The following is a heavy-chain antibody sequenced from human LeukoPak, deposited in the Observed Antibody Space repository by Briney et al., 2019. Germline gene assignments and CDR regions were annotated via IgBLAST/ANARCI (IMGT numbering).Heavy chain of an antibody. CDR2: ISGSGGST. V-gene: IGHV3-23*01. CDR3: AKGPKSGYEFHFDY. CDR1: GSTFSSYA. D-gene: IGHD5-12*01. J-gene: IGHJ4*02. Sequence: GGSLRLSCAASGSTFSSYAMSWVRQAPGKGLEWVSAISGSGGSTYYADSVKGRFTISRDTSESTLYLQMNSLRGEDTAVYYCAKGPKSGYEFHFDYWGQGTLVTVSS.